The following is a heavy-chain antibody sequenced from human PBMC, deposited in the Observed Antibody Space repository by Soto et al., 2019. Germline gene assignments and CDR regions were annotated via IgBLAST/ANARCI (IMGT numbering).Heavy chain of an antibody. V-gene: IGHV6-1*01. CDR3: ARVGFSSGLNWFDP. Sequence: QALSLTSAISGDSVSSNSAAWNWIRHSPSRGLEWLGRTYYRSKWYNDYTVSVKSRITINPDTSKNQFSLQLNSVTPEDTAVYYCARVGFSSGLNWFDPWGQGTLVTVSS. CDR1: GDSVSSNSAA. J-gene: IGHJ5*02. D-gene: IGHD6-19*01. CDR2: TYYRSKWYN.